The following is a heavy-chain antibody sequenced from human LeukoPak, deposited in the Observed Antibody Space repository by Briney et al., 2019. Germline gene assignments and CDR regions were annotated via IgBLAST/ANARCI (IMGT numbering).Heavy chain of an antibody. J-gene: IGHJ2*01. CDR2: ISGSGGST. V-gene: IGHV3-23*01. CDR1: GFTFSSYA. D-gene: IGHD2-2*01. Sequence: GGSLRLSCAASGFTFSSYAMSWVRQAPGKGLEWVSAISGSGGSTYYADSVKGRFTISRDNSKNTLYLQMNSLRAEDTAVYYCARASLYCSSTSCRPDWYFDLWGRGTLVTVSS. CDR3: ARASLYCSSTSCRPDWYFDL.